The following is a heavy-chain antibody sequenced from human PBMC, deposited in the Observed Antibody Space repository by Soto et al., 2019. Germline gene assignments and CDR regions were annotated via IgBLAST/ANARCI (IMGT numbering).Heavy chain of an antibody. CDR3: ARDPKTSGGQHWAFNYFDS. Sequence: GGSLRLSCAASGFTFSSYAMHWVRQAPGKGLEWVAVISYDGTNKFYADSVKGRFTISRDNSKSTLYLQVDSLRPEDAAVYYCARDPKTSGGQHWAFNYFDSWGQGTLVTVSS. J-gene: IGHJ4*02. CDR2: ISYDGTNK. D-gene: IGHD7-27*01. CDR1: GFTFSSYA. V-gene: IGHV3-30-3*01.